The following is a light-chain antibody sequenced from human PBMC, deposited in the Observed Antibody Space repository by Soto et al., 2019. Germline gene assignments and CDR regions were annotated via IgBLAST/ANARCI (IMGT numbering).Light chain of an antibody. CDR1: ESVTSS. CDR3: QQYNIWPLWT. V-gene: IGKV3-15*01. CDR2: AAS. Sequence: TQSPATLSVSPGDRATLSCRASESVTSSLAWYQQKPGQPPRLLIYAASTRATDVPARFSGGGSETEFTLTISSLQSEDFAVYFCQQYNIWPLWTFGQGTKVDIK. J-gene: IGKJ1*01.